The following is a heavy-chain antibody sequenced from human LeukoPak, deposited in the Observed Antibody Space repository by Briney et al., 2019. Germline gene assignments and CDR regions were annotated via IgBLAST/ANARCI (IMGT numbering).Heavy chain of an antibody. CDR3: AREESGIIVGATNY. J-gene: IGHJ4*02. Sequence: GASVKVSCKASGYTFTSYGISWVRQAPGQGLEWMGWISAYNGNTNYAQKLQGRVTMTTDTSTSTAYMELRGLRSDDTAVYYCAREESGIIVGATNYWGQGTLVTVSS. D-gene: IGHD1-26*01. V-gene: IGHV1-18*01. CDR2: ISAYNGNT. CDR1: GYTFTSYG.